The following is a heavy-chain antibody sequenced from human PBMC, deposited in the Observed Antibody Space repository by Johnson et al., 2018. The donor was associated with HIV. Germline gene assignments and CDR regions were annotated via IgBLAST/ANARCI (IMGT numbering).Heavy chain of an antibody. J-gene: IGHJ3*02. V-gene: IGHV3-30*02. CDR1: GFTFSNYG. Sequence: QVQLVESGGGVVQPGGSLRLSCAASGFTFSNYGMHWVRQAPGKGLEWVAFIRYDGSNKYYADSVKGRFTISRDNSKNTLYLQMNSLRAEDTAVCYCTRRMVQGVIITSGAFDIWGQGTMVTVSS. CDR3: TRRMVQGVIITSGAFDI. CDR2: IRYDGSNK. D-gene: IGHD3-10*01.